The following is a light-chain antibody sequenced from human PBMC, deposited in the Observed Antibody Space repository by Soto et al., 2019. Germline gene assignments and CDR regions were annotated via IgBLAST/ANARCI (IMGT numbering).Light chain of an antibody. CDR2: EVS. CDR1: SSDVGGYDY. V-gene: IGLV2-14*01. CDR3: SSYSISTAYL. Sequence: QYVLTQPASVSGSPGQSITISCTGTSSDVGGYDYVSWYQLHPGKAPKLMLFEVSNRPSGVSYRFSGSKSGNTASLTISGLQAEDEADYFCSSYSISTAYLFGTGTKVTVL. J-gene: IGLJ1*01.